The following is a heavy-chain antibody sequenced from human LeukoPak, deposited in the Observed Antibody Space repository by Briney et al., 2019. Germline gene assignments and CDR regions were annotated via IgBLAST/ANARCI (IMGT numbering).Heavy chain of an antibody. CDR2: IYYSGST. J-gene: IGHJ3*02. V-gene: IGHV4-61*08. Sequence: PSQTLSLTCTGSAGSISRAGYSWSWIRHPPGQRLEWIGYIYYSGSTNYNPSLKSRVTISVDTSKNQFSLKLSSVTAADTAVYYCARVVVTPDAFDIWGQGTMVTVSS. CDR3: ARVVVTPDAFDI. D-gene: IGHD3-22*01. CDR1: AGSISRAGYS.